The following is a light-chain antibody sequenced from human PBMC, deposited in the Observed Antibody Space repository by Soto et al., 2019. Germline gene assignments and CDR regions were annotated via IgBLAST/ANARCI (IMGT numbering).Light chain of an antibody. CDR1: QSISSY. CDR2: AAS. V-gene: IGKV1-39*01. J-gene: IGKJ4*01. CDR3: QQSYSTPRT. Sequence: DIQMTQSPSSLSASVGDRVTITCRASQSISSYLNWYQQKPGKAPKLLIYAASSLQSGVPSRFSGSGSGTDLTLTISSLQPEDFATYSCQQSYSTPRTFGGGTKVEIK.